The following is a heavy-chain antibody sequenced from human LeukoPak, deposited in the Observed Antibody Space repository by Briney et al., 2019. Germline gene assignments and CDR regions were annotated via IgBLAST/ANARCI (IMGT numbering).Heavy chain of an antibody. J-gene: IGHJ4*02. CDR2: VSSSSSYI. CDR3: ARDQGTTYYYESSGYTFDY. D-gene: IGHD3-22*01. V-gene: IGHV3-21*01. CDR1: GFTFSSYS. Sequence: GGSLRLSCAASGFTFSSYSMNWVRQAPGKGLEWVSSVSSSSSYIYYADSVKGRFTISRDNAKNSLYLQMNSLRAEDTAVYYCARDQGTTYYYESSGYTFDYWGQGTLVTVSS.